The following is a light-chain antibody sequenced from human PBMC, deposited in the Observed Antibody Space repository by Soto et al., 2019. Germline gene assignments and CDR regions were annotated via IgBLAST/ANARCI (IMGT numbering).Light chain of an antibody. Sequence: EIVLTQSPGTLSLSPGERATLSCRASQSFSSNYLAWYQQKPGQAPMLLIYGASSRATGIPDRFSGSGSGTDFTLTISRLEPEDFAVYYCHQYASSSRTFGQGTKVGIK. J-gene: IGKJ1*01. V-gene: IGKV3-20*01. CDR2: GAS. CDR1: QSFSSNY. CDR3: HQYASSSRT.